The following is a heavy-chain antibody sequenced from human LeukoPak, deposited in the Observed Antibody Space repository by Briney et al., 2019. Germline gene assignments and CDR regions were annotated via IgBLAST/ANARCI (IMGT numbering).Heavy chain of an antibody. CDR2: IRYDGSNK. J-gene: IGHJ4*02. V-gene: IGHV3-30*02. CDR3: ARVVSLEYCSSTSCYAFDY. D-gene: IGHD2-2*01. Sequence: GGSLRLSCAASGFTLSSYGMHWVRQAPGKGLEWVAFIRYDGSNKYYADSVKGRFTISRDNSKNTLYLQMNSLRAEDTAVYYCARVVSLEYCSSTSCYAFDYWGQGTLVTVSS. CDR1: GFTLSSYG.